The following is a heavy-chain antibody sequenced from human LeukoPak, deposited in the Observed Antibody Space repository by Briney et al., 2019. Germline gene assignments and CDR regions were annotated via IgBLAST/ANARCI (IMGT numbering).Heavy chain of an antibody. CDR1: GYTFTSYG. CDR2: ISAYNGNT. J-gene: IGHJ6*02. Sequence: ASVKVSCKASGYTFTSYGISWVRQAPGQGLEWMGWISAYNGNTNYAQKLQGRVTMTTDTSTSTAYMELRSLRADDTAIYYCANTIAVAGFYYYYGMDVWGQGTTVTVSS. D-gene: IGHD6-19*01. CDR3: ANTIAVAGFYYYYGMDV. V-gene: IGHV1-18*01.